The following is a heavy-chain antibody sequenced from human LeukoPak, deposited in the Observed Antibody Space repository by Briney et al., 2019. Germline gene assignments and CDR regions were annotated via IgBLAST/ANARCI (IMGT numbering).Heavy chain of an antibody. J-gene: IGHJ4*02. D-gene: IGHD1-26*01. CDR2: IGTAGDT. CDR1: GFTFSNHA. CDR3: VRQQTSHGNFDY. Sequence: PGGSLRLSCATSGFTFSNHAMHWVRQATGRGLEWVSAIGTAGDTFYPGSVKGRFTISRENAKNPLSLQINSLKAEDTAVYYCVRQQTSHGNFDYWGQGTLVTVSS. V-gene: IGHV3-13*01.